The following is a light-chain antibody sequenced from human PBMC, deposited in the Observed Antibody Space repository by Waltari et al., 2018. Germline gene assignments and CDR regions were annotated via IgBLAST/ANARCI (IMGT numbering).Light chain of an antibody. CDR1: QGFRND. Sequence: ASQMSQSPSSLPASVGDRVTITGRASQGFRNDLGWYQQKPGKAPKLLIYSASRLQSGVPSRFSGSAPGTDFSLTISYLQPADFATSYCRQEYSYPRTYGGGTK. V-gene: IGKV1-6*01. J-gene: IGKJ4*01. CDR3: RQEYSYPRT. CDR2: SAS.